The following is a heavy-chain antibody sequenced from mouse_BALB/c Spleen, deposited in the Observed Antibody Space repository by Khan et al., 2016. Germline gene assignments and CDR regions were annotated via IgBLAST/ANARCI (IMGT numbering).Heavy chain of an antibody. CDR3: ARAGYYGYLAY. D-gene: IGHD1-1*01. J-gene: IGHJ3*01. Sequence: EVKLLESGGGLVQPGGSLKLSCAASGFDFRRYWMSCVRQAPGKGLEWIGEINPDSRTINYSPSLKDKFTISRDNAKSTLYLQMSKVRSEDTALYYCARAGYYGYLAYWGQGTLVSVSA. V-gene: IGHV4-1*02. CDR1: GFDFRRYW. CDR2: INPDSRTI.